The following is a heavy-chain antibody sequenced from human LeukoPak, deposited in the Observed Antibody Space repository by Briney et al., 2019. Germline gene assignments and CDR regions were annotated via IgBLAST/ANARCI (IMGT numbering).Heavy chain of an antibody. J-gene: IGHJ3*02. CDR1: GFTFSTSS. Sequence: GGSLRLSCAASGFTFSTSSMTWVRQAPGKGLEWVSSISRSGDYTYYADSVKGRFTMSRDNAKNSLYLQMNSLRAEDTAVYYCTRRYCTNGVCPFDIWGQGTMVTVSS. CDR3: TRRYCTNGVCPFDI. D-gene: IGHD2-8*01. V-gene: IGHV3-21*01. CDR2: ISRSGDYT.